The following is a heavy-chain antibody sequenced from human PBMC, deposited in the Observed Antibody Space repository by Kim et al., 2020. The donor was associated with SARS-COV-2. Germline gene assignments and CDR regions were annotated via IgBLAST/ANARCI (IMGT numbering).Heavy chain of an antibody. CDR1: GFTFSDYY. CDR3: ARDLGGYYDSSGYFLFDY. V-gene: IGHV3-11*05. J-gene: IGHJ4*02. CDR2: ISSSSSYT. D-gene: IGHD3-22*01. Sequence: GGSLRLSCAASGFTFSDYYMSWIRQAPGKGLEWVSYISSSSSYTNYADSVKGRFTISRDNAKNSLYLQMNSLRAEDTAVYYCARDLGGYYDSSGYFLFDYWGQGTLVTVSS.